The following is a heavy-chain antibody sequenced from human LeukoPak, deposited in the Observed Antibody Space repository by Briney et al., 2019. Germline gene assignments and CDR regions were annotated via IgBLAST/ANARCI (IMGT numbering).Heavy chain of an antibody. Sequence: GGSLRLSCAASGFTFSSYAMSWVRQAPGKGLEWVSAISGSGGSTYYADSVKGRFTISRDNSKNTLHLQMNSLRAEDTAVYYCAKTEKGAYYYGSGSLDVWGQGTLVTVSS. D-gene: IGHD3-10*01. CDR2: ISGSGGST. CDR3: AKTEKGAYYYGSGSLDV. J-gene: IGHJ4*02. V-gene: IGHV3-23*01. CDR1: GFTFSSYA.